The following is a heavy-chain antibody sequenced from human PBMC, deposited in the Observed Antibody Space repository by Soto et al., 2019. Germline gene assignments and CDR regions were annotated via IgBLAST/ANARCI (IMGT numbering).Heavy chain of an antibody. V-gene: IGHV1-3*01. D-gene: IGHD3-3*01. CDR2: INAGNGNT. Sequence: ASVKVSCKASGYTFSSYAMNWVRQAPGQRHEWMGWINAGNGNTKYSQKFQGRVTITRDTSASTAYMELSSLRSEDTAVYYCARDRNYDFWSGYNGYGMDVWGQGTTVTVSS. CDR1: GYTFSSYA. CDR3: ARDRNYDFWSGYNGYGMDV. J-gene: IGHJ6*02.